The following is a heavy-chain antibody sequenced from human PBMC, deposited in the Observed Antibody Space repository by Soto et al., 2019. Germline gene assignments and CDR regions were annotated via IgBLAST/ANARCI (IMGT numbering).Heavy chain of an antibody. CDR2: ISWDGSNR. Sequence: ESGGAVVQPGGSLRLSCAASGFTFDEYAMHWVRQAPGKGLEWVSLISWDGSNRYYADSVQGRFTISRDNSKYSLYLQMNSLRAEDTALYYCAKDISRGPTKNYDFWSGPDYWGQGTLVTVSS. D-gene: IGHD3-3*01. V-gene: IGHV3-43D*04. CDR3: AKDISRGPTKNYDFWSGPDY. CDR1: GFTFDEYA. J-gene: IGHJ4*02.